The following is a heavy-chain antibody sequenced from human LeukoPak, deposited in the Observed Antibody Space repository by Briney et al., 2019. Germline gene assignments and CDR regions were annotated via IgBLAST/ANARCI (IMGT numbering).Heavy chain of an antibody. CDR1: GFTFSNAW. D-gene: IGHD3-22*01. CDR3: TTDARYYYDSSGYSLGDY. CDR2: IKSKTDGGTT. Sequence: AGGSLRLSCAASGFTFSNAWMSWVRQAPGKGLEWVGRIKSKTDGGTTDYAAPVKGRFTISRDDSKNTLYLQMNSLKTEDTAVYYCTTDARYYYDSSGYSLGDYWGQGTLVTVSS. V-gene: IGHV3-15*01. J-gene: IGHJ4*02.